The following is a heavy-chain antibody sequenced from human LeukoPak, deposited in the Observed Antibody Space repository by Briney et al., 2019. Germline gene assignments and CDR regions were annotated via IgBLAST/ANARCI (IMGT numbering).Heavy chain of an antibody. CDR2: ISYDGSNK. V-gene: IGHV3-30-3*01. CDR1: GFTFSSYA. J-gene: IGHJ4*02. CDR3: ARDLPPALTYYYDSSGYYDY. D-gene: IGHD3-22*01. Sequence: PGGSLRLSCAASGFTFSSYAMHSVRQAPGKGLEGVAVISYDGSNKYYADSVKGRFTISRDNSKNTLYLQMNSLRAEDTAVYYCARDLPPALTYYYDSSGYYDYWGQGTLVTVSS.